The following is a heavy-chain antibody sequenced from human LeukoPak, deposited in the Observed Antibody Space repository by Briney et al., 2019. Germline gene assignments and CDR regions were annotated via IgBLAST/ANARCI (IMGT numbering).Heavy chain of an antibody. CDR2: INPNSGGT. CDR1: GYTFTGYY. V-gene: IGHV1-2*02. D-gene: IGHD5-12*01. J-gene: IGHJ4*02. Sequence: ASVKVSCMASGYTFTGYYMHWVRQAPGQGLEWMGWINPNSGGTNYAQTFQGRVTMTRDTSIRTAYMELSRLRSDDTAVYYCAREEGSGYDLDYWGQGTLVTVSS. CDR3: AREEGSGYDLDY.